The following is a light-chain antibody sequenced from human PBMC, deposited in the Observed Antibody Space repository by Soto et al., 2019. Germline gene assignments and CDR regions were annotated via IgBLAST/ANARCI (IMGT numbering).Light chain of an antibody. CDR3: QQYNNWWT. CDR2: AAS. J-gene: IGKJ1*01. CDR1: QSVNRN. V-gene: IGKV3-15*01. Sequence: EIVMTQSPATLSVSQGERATLSCRASQSVNRNLAWYQQKPGQAPRLLIYAASTRATGIPARFSGSGSETEFTLTISSLQSEDFAIYYCQQYNNWWTFGQGTKVEI.